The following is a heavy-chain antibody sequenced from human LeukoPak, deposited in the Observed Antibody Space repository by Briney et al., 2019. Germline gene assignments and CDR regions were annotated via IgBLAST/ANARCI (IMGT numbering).Heavy chain of an antibody. V-gene: IGHV3-72*01. J-gene: IGHJ3*02. CDR3: ARVYGSGRGTFDI. CDR1: GFTFSDYY. D-gene: IGHD3-10*01. Sequence: GGSLRLSCAASGFTFSDYYMDWVRQAPGKGLEWVGHIRHKADTYTTEYAASVKGRFTISRDDSKNSLYLQMNSLKTEDTAVYYCARVYGSGRGTFDIWGQGTMVTVSS. CDR2: IRHKADTYTT.